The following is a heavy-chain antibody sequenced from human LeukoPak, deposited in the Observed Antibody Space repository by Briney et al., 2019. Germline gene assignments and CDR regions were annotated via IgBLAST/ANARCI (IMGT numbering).Heavy chain of an antibody. CDR1: GGSFSGYY. CDR2: ISHSGST. D-gene: IGHD3-22*01. CDR3: ARGVPLFYSDSSTYQADWFDP. J-gene: IGHJ5*02. Sequence: SETLSLTCAVYGGSFSGYYWSWIRQPPGKGLEWIGEISHSGSTNYNPSLKSRVTMSVDASKNQFSLKLSSVTAADTAVYYCARGVPLFYSDSSTYQADWFDPWGQGTLVTVSS. V-gene: IGHV4-34*01.